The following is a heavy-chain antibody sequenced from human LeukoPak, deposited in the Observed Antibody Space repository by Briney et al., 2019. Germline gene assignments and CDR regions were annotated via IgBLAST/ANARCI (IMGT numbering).Heavy chain of an antibody. CDR1: GSIPFNSYS. Sequence: GGSLRLSCAASGSIPFNSYSMSWVRQAPGKGREWVSAITSSGETTYYADSVKGRVTISRDNSKNMVYLKMNSMRAEDAATYYCAKMQGYFDYWGQGSLVTVSS. V-gene: IGHV3-23*01. CDR3: AKMQGYFDY. CDR2: ITSSGETT. J-gene: IGHJ4*02.